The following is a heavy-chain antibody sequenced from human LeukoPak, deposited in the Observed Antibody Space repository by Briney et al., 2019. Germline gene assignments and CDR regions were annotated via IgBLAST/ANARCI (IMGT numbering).Heavy chain of an antibody. CDR1: GYTFTSYD. Sequence: GASVKVSCKASGYTFTSYDINWVRQATGQGLEWMGWMNPNSGNTGYAQKFQGRVTITRNTSISTAYMELSSLRSEDTAVYYCAREGLSTIFGVAIYYYYYMDVWGKGTTVTVSS. V-gene: IGHV1-8*03. J-gene: IGHJ6*03. CDR2: MNPNSGNT. CDR3: AREGLSTIFGVAIYYYYYMDV. D-gene: IGHD3-3*01.